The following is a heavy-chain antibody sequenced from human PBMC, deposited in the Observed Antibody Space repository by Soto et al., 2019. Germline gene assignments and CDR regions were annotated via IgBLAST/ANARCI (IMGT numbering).Heavy chain of an antibody. Sequence: GGSLRLSCSASGFTFSNYAMSWVRQSPGKGLEWVSGVSSTGTSPYYAGSVQGRFTISRDNSKNMFYLQMKSLRAEDTAIYYCAKVRPSGGYYYVEDFDVWGQGTMVAVS. J-gene: IGHJ3*01. D-gene: IGHD3-22*01. V-gene: IGHV3-23*01. CDR3: AKVRPSGGYYYVEDFDV. CDR1: GFTFSNYA. CDR2: VSSTGTSP.